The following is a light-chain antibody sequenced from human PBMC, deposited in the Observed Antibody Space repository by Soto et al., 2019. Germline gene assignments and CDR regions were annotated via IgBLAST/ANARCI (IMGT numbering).Light chain of an antibody. CDR2: DAS. V-gene: IGKV1-39*01. J-gene: IGKJ2*01. CDR3: QQCHDFPYT. Sequence: IQMTQSPSSLSASVGDRVTITCRASQKIYRFVNWYQQRPGKAPSLLIYDASTLQGGVPSRFSGSGSGTDFTLTISNLQPEDFATYYCQQCHDFPYTFGQGTSLEIK. CDR1: QKIYRF.